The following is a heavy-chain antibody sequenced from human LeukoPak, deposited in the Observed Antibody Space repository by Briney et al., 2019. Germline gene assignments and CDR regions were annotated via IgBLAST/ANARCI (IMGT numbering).Heavy chain of an antibody. CDR2: INHGGST. D-gene: IGHD4-17*01. CDR3: ARDQDYGDYLGY. V-gene: IGHV4-34*01. CDR1: GGSFSGYY. Sequence: PSETLSLTCAVYGGSFSGYYWSWIRQPPGKGLEWIGEINHGGSTNYNPSLKSRVTMSVDTSKNQFSLKLSSVTAADTAVYYCARDQDYGDYLGYWGQGTLVTVSS. J-gene: IGHJ4*02.